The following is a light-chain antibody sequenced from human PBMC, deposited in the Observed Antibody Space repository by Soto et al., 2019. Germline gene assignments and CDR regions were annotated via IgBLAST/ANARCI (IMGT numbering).Light chain of an antibody. CDR1: SSDVGGYKY. CDR3: SSYGGSNNFVL. V-gene: IGLV2-8*01. J-gene: IGLJ2*01. CDR2: EVS. Sequence: QSVLTQPPSASGSPGQSVIISCTGTSSDVGGYKYVSWYQQHPGQAPKLMIFEVSKRPSGVPDRFSGSKSGNTASLTVSGLQAEDEADYYCSSYGGSNNFVLFGGGTKLTVL.